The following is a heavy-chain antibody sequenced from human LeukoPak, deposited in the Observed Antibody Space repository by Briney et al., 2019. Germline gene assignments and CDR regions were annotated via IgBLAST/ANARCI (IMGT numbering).Heavy chain of an antibody. Sequence: TSAETLSLTCTVSGGSISSGDYYWSWIRRPPGKGLQWFGYIYYSGSTYYHPSLNSQVTISVDTSKNQFSLKLSSVTAADTAVYYCARGHSGYDYYFDYWGQGTLVTVSS. V-gene: IGHV4-30-4*01. D-gene: IGHD5-12*01. CDR2: IYYSGST. CDR1: GGSISSGDYY. CDR3: ARGHSGYDYYFDY. J-gene: IGHJ4*02.